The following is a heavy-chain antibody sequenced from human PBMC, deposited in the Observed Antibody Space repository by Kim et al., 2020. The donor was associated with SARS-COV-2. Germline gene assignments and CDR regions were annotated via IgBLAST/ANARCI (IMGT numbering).Heavy chain of an antibody. J-gene: IGHJ6*02. D-gene: IGHD3-10*01. CDR1: GFTFSSYW. V-gene: IGHV3-74*01. CDR2: INSDGSST. CDR3: ARGGGFGERYGMDV. Sequence: GGSLRLSCAASGFTFSSYWMHWVRQAPGKGLVWVSRINSDGSSTSYADSVKGRFTISRDNAKNTLYLQMNSLRAEDTAVYYCARGGGFGERYGMDVWGQGTTVTVSS.